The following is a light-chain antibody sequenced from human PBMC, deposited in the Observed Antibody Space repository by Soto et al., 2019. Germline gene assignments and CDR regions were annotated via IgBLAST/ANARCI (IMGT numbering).Light chain of an antibody. CDR2: GAS. J-gene: IGKJ1*01. V-gene: IGKV3-15*01. Sequence: ELVMTQSPATLSVSPGEGATLSCRASESISSNLAWYQQKAGQAPRLLIYGASTRATGIPARFSGSVSGREFTLTISSLQSEDFAVYYGQQYNNWLTWTFGQGTKVDIK. CDR3: QQYNNWLTWT. CDR1: ESISSN.